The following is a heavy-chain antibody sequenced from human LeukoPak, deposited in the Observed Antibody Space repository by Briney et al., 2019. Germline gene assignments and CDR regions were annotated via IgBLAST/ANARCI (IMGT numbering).Heavy chain of an antibody. Sequence: HGESLKISCKGSGYSFTSYWSGGGRQMPGKGREGLGIIYPGDSDTRYSPSFQGQPTLSADKSISTAYLQWSSLKASDTAMYYCARHQDSSGVDYWGQGTLVTVSS. D-gene: IGHD3-22*01. J-gene: IGHJ4*02. CDR2: IYPGDSDT. CDR3: ARHQDSSGVDY. CDR1: GYSFTSYW. V-gene: IGHV5-51*01.